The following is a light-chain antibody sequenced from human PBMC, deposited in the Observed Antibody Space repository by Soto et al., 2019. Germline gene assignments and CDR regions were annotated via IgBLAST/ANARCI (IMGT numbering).Light chain of an antibody. Sequence: IPMTPSPSSLSASVGDRVTITCQASQDITNYLIWYQQKPGKAPKLLIYDASTLGTGVSSRFSGSGSGTHFTLTISSLQPEDIATYYCQQFDSVPCTFGQGTKLEIK. CDR1: QDITNY. CDR3: QQFDSVPCT. V-gene: IGKV1-33*01. J-gene: IGKJ2*02. CDR2: DAS.